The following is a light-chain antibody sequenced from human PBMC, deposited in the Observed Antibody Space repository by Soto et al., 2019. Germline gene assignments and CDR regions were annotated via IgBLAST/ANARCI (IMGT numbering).Light chain of an antibody. CDR1: QSINNW. J-gene: IGKJ1*01. Sequence: DIQMTQSPSTLSASVGDRVTITCRASQSINNWLAWYQQKPGKAPKLLIYQASSLQRGVPSRFSGSGSATEVTLTISSLQPDDFATYYCQQYNSYPWTFGQGTKVDI. CDR2: QAS. V-gene: IGKV1-5*03. CDR3: QQYNSYPWT.